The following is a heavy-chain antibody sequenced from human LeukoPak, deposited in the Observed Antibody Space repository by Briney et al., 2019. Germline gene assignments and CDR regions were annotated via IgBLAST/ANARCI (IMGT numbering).Heavy chain of an antibody. CDR2: IYSGGGT. CDR3: ARLVRSGSYPYYYYAMDV. Sequence: PGGSLRLSCAASGFTVSSNYMSWVRQAPGKGLEWVSVIYSGGGTYYADSVKGRFTISRDNSKSTLYLQMNSLRAEDTAVYYCARLVRSGSYPYYYYAMDVWGQGTTVTVSS. CDR1: GFTVSSNY. V-gene: IGHV3-66*01. J-gene: IGHJ6*02. D-gene: IGHD1-26*01.